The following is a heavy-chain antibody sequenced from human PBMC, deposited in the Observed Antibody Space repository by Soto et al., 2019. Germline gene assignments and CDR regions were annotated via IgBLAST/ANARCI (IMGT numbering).Heavy chain of an antibody. CDR3: ARSSYCTNGVCYTGRWFDP. J-gene: IGHJ5*02. D-gene: IGHD2-8*01. CDR1: GGSFSGYY. Sequence: SETLSLTCAVYGGSFSGYYWSWIRQPPGKGLEWIGEINHSGSTNYNPSLKSRVTISVDTSKNQFPLKLSSVTAADTAVYYCARSSYCTNGVCYTGRWFDPWGQGTLVTVSS. V-gene: IGHV4-34*01. CDR2: INHSGST.